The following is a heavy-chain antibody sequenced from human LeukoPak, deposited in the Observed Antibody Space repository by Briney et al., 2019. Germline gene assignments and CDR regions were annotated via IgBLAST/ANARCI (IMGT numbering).Heavy chain of an antibody. D-gene: IGHD4-17*01. CDR2: ISYDRSNK. Sequence: GSLRLSCAASGFTFSSYAMHWVRQAPGKGLEWVAVISYDRSNKYYADSVKGRFTISRDNSKNTLYLQMNSLRAEDTAVYYCARDTESLGGDYGNLFDYWGQGTLVTVSS. CDR3: ARDTESLGGDYGNLFDY. V-gene: IGHV3-30*04. J-gene: IGHJ4*02. CDR1: GFTFSSYA.